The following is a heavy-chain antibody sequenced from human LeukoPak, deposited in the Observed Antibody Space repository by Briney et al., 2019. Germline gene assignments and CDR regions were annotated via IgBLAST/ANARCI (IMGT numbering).Heavy chain of an antibody. V-gene: IGHV4-34*01. CDR1: GGSLSDYY. CDR3: ARQMTYDSGNSFDY. D-gene: IGHD3-10*01. Sequence: SETLSLTCAVFGGSLSDYYWTWIRQSPGKGVEWIGEINHSGDTKYNPSLKSRVTISVDKSKNQFSLKLNSVTAADTAVYYCARQMTYDSGNSFDYWGQGTPATVSS. J-gene: IGHJ4*02. CDR2: INHSGDT.